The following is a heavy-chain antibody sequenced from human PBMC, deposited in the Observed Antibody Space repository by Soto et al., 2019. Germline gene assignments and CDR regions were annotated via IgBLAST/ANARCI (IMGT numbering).Heavy chain of an antibody. J-gene: IGHJ4*02. CDR3: ARDLNYYFDY. V-gene: IGHV3-30-3*01. Sequence: GGSLRLSCAASGFTFSNYGMHWVRQAPGKGLEWMALILYDGSNKYYADSVKGRFTISRDNSKNTLYLQMNSLRAEDTAVYYCARDLNYYFDYWGQGILVTVSS. CDR2: ILYDGSNK. CDR1: GFTFSNYG.